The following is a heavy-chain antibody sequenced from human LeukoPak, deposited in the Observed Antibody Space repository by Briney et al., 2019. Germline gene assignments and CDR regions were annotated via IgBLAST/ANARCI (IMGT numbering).Heavy chain of an antibody. CDR3: AKGYTTQQLVPFSY. Sequence: PGGSLRLSCAASGFSFSVFWMHWVRQVPGKGLEWVSAISGSGGSTYYADSVKGRFTISRDNSKNTLYLQMNSLRAEDTAVYYCAKGYTTQQLVPFSYWGQGTLVTVSS. D-gene: IGHD6-13*01. J-gene: IGHJ4*02. CDR1: GFSFSVFW. V-gene: IGHV3-23*01. CDR2: ISGSGGST.